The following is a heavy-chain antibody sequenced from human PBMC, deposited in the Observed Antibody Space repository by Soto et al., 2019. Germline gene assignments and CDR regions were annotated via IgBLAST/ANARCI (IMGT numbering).Heavy chain of an antibody. Sequence: QVQLVQSGAEVKKPGASVKDSCKASGYNFTSYDVNWLRQATGQGLEWMGWMNPNSGNTGSAQKFQGRVSMTRHTSIHTACLKLGSRRSEDTAVFYCASWAAYSSWAQATLVTVSS. D-gene: IGHD3-16*01. CDR3: ASWAAYSS. V-gene: IGHV1-8*01. J-gene: IGHJ4*02. CDR2: MNPNSGNT. CDR1: GYNFTSYD.